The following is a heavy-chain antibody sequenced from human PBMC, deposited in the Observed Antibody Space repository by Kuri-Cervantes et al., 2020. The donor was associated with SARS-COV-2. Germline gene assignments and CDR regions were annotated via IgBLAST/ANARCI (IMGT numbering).Heavy chain of an antibody. CDR3: ARRGRGAVAGTTKYWYFDL. V-gene: IGHV5-51*01. CDR1: GGTFSSYA. CDR2: IYPGDSDT. Sequence: KVSCKASGGTFSSYAISWVRQMPGKGLEWMGIIYPGDSDTRYSPSFQGQVTISADKSISTAYLQWSSLKASDTAMYYCARRGRGAVAGTTKYWYFDLWGRGTLVTVSS. D-gene: IGHD6-19*01. J-gene: IGHJ2*01.